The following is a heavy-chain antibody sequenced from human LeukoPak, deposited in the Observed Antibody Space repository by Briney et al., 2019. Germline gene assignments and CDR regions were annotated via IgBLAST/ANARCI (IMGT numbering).Heavy chain of an antibody. V-gene: IGHV1-46*01. Sequence: ASVKVSCKASGYTFTSYYMHWVRQAPGQGLEWMGIINPRGGSTNYAQKLQGRVTMTTDTSTSTAYMELRSLRSDDTAVYYCARDWVGYYGSGSGGDWFDPWGQGTLVTVSS. J-gene: IGHJ5*02. CDR1: GYTFTSYY. CDR3: ARDWVGYYGSGSGGDWFDP. CDR2: INPRGGST. D-gene: IGHD3-10*01.